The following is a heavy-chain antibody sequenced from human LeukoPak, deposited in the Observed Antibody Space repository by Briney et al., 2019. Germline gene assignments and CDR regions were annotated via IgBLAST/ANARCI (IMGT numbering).Heavy chain of an antibody. Sequence: GASVKVSCKASGGTFSSYAISWVRQAPGQGLEWMGGIIPIFGTANYAQKFQGRVTITADESTSTAYMELSSLRSEDTAVYYCARPALSRGYSYGLFDYWGQGTLVTVSS. CDR1: GGTFSSYA. CDR2: IIPIFGTA. V-gene: IGHV1-69*01. D-gene: IGHD5-18*01. CDR3: ARPALSRGYSYGLFDY. J-gene: IGHJ4*02.